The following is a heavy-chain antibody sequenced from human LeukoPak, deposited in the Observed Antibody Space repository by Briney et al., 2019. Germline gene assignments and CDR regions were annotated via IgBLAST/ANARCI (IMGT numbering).Heavy chain of an antibody. CDR2: VNNDGSST. D-gene: IGHD6-13*01. CDR1: GFTFSTYW. CDR3: ARDLNDLLQNYRSTWYPADY. J-gene: IGHJ4*01. Sequence: PGGSLRLSCAASGFTFSTYWMNWVRQAPGKGLVWVSRVNNDGSSTSYADSVKGRFTISRDNTKNTLYLQMNSLRAEDTAVYYCARDLNDLLQNYRSTWYPADYWGQEPWSPSP. V-gene: IGHV3-74*01.